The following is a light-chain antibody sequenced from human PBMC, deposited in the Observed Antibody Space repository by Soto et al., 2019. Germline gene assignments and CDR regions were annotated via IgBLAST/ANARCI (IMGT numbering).Light chain of an antibody. V-gene: IGKV1-17*01. Sequence: DIQMTQSPSSLSASVGDRVTITCRARQDITNDCAWYQQMAGRAPKRLMSLASRLSTGVPSRFSGSGSGTEFPLTISSLQPEDCATYYCLHHNGYPPVFGEGTKLEIK. CDR1: QDITND. J-gene: IGKJ2*01. CDR2: LAS. CDR3: LHHNGYPPV.